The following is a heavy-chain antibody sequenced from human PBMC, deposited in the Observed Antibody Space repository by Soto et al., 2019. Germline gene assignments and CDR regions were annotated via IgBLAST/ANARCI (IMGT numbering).Heavy chain of an antibody. D-gene: IGHD6-6*01. J-gene: IGHJ3*02. V-gene: IGHV5-51*01. CDR2: IYPGDSDT. CDR3: VRPPMHARSSSASDAFDI. CDR1: GYSFTSYW. Sequence: GESLKISCKGSGYSFTSYWIGWVRQMPGKGLEWMGIIYPGDSDTRYSPSFQGQVTISADKSISTAYLQWSSLKASDTAMYYCVRPPMHARSSSASDAFDIWGQGTMVTVSS.